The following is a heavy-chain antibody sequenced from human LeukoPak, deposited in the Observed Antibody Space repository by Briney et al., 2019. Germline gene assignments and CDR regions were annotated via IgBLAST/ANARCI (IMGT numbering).Heavy chain of an antibody. V-gene: IGHV4-34*01. CDR1: GGSFSGYY. CDR3: ARDLRGYSYQSYGVWFDP. CDR2: INHSGST. Sequence: PSETLSLTCAVYGGSFSGYYWSWIRQPPGKGLEWIGEINHSGSTNYNPSLKSRVTISVDTSKNQFSLKLSSVTAADTAVYYCARDLRGYSYQSYGVWFDPWGQGTLVTVSS. J-gene: IGHJ5*02. D-gene: IGHD5-18*01.